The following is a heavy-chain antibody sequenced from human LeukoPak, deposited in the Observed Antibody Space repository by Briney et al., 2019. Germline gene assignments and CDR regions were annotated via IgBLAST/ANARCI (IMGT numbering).Heavy chain of an antibody. V-gene: IGHV3-23*01. J-gene: IGHJ4*02. CDR2: ITGAGGST. CDR1: GFTFSSYA. Sequence: GGSLRLSCAASGFTFSSYAMIWVRQAPGKGLEWVSGITGAGGSTHYADSVKGRLTISRDNSKNTLFLQINSLRAEDTAVYYYAKQVGPTIDYWGQGTLVTVSS. CDR3: AKQVGPTIDY. D-gene: IGHD1-26*01.